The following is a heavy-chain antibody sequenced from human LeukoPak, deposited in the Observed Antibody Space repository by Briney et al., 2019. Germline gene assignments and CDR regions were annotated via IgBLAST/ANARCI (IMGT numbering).Heavy chain of an antibody. Sequence: PGGSLRLSCTVSGFNFNNYWMHWVRQAPGKGLVWVSRMNNDGRVITYADSVKGRFTISRGNAKNTLYLQMNSLRAEDTAVYYCAGEFEATGFWALDYWGQGTLVTASS. V-gene: IGHV3-74*01. CDR3: AGEFEATGFWALDY. J-gene: IGHJ4*02. D-gene: IGHD3-16*01. CDR1: GFNFNNYW. CDR2: MNNDGRVI.